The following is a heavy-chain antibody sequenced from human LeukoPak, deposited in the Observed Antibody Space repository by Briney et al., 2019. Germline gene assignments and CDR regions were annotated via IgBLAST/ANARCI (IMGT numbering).Heavy chain of an antibody. Sequence: GGSLRLSCAASGFTFSDHWMSWVRQAPGKGLEWVANIYQVGSEKYYVDSVKGRFTISRDNAKNSLYLQMNSLRAEDTAVYYCARGRGWLDPWGQGTLVTVSS. J-gene: IGHJ5*02. CDR1: GFTFSDHW. CDR3: ARGRGWLDP. CDR2: IYQVGSEK. V-gene: IGHV3-7*01.